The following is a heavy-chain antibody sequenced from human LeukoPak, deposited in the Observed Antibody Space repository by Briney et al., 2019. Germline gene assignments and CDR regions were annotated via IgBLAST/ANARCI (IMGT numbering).Heavy chain of an antibody. CDR3: ARTYGDYDDAFDV. CDR1: GGSISSSSYY. D-gene: IGHD4-17*01. V-gene: IGHV4-39*01. CDR2: IYYSGST. Sequence: SETLSLTCTVSGGSISSSSYYWGWIRQPPGKGLERFGSIYYSGSTYNNPSLKSRVTIFVDTSKNQFSLKLSSVTATDTAVYYCARTYGDYDDAFDVWGQGTMVTVSS. J-gene: IGHJ3*01.